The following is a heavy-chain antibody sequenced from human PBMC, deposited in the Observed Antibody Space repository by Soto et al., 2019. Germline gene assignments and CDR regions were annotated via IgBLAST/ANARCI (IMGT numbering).Heavy chain of an antibody. D-gene: IGHD3-16*02. J-gene: IGHJ5*02. CDR2: INPNSGGT. Sequence: ASVKVSCKASGYTFTGYYMHWVRQAPGQGLEWMGWINPNSGGTNYAQKFQGWVTMTRDTSISTAYMELSRLRSDDTAVYYCARGGTVKFNWFDPWGQGTLVTVSS. CDR1: GYTFTGYY. V-gene: IGHV1-2*04. CDR3: ARGGTVKFNWFDP.